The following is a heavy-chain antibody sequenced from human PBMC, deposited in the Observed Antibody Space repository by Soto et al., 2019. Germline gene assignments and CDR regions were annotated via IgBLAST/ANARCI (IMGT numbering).Heavy chain of an antibody. Sequence: AAGKVSCKESGGTFSSYTISWGRQAPGQGLEWMGRIIPILGIANYAQKFQGRVTITADKSTSTAYMELSSLRSEDTAVYYCSRDLSGHYPFAYRAQGTPVSVSS. CDR1: GGTFSSYT. V-gene: IGHV1-69*04. CDR2: IIPILGIA. J-gene: IGHJ4*02. D-gene: IGHD4-17*01. CDR3: SRDLSGHYPFAY.